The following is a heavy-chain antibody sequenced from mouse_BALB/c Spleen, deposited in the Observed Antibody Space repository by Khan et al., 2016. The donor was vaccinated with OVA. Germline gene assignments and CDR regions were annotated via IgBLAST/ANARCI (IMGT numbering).Heavy chain of an antibody. Sequence: QVQLQQSGAELARPGASVKMSCKASGYTFTSYTIHWIKKRPGQGLEWIGYISPSNGYTYYNQKFKDKATLTTDKSSTTAYLQLSSLTSDDSAVYNCVRDGAYHRNDGWVAYWGQGTLVTVSA. CDR1: GYTFTSYT. V-gene: IGHV1-4*01. CDR3: VRDGAYHRNDGWVAY. D-gene: IGHD2-14*01. CDR2: ISPSNGYT. J-gene: IGHJ3*01.